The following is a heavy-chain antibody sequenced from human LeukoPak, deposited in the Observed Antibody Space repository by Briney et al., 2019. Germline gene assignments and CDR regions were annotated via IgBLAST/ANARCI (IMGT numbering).Heavy chain of an antibody. CDR2: ISNDGSNK. CDR1: GFTFSSYG. Sequence: GRSLRLSCVASGFTFSSYGMHWVRQAPGKGLEWVAVISNDGSNKYYADSVKGRFTISRDNSKNTLYLQMNSLRAEDTAVYYCAKGRGAFDIWGQGTMVTVSS. CDR3: AKGRGAFDI. D-gene: IGHD3-10*01. V-gene: IGHV3-30*18. J-gene: IGHJ3*02.